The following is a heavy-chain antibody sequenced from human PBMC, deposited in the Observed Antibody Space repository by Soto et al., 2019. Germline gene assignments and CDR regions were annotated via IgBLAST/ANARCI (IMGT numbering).Heavy chain of an antibody. CDR1: GYTFTSYD. V-gene: IGHV1-8*01. Sequence: QVQLVQSGAEVKKPGASVKVSCKASGYTFTSYDINWVRQATGQGLEWMGWMNPNSGNTGYAQKFQGRVTMTRNTSISTAYMELSSLRSEDTAVYYCARGQYYYDSSGYYSPDYWGQGTLVTVSS. CDR2: MNPNSGNT. CDR3: ARGQYYYDSSGYYSPDY. J-gene: IGHJ4*02. D-gene: IGHD3-22*01.